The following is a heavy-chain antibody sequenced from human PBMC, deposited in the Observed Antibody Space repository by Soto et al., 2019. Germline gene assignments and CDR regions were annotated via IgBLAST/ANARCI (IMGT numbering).Heavy chain of an antibody. J-gene: IGHJ4*02. Sequence: SETLSLTCTVSGGSISSSSYYWGWIRQPPGKGLEWIGSIYYSGSTYYNPSLKSRVTISVDTSKNQFSLKLSSVAAADTAVYYCARPKRNYGDYSIWGQGTLVTVPQ. D-gene: IGHD4-17*01. CDR3: ARPKRNYGDYSI. CDR2: IYYSGST. CDR1: GGSISSSSYY. V-gene: IGHV4-39*01.